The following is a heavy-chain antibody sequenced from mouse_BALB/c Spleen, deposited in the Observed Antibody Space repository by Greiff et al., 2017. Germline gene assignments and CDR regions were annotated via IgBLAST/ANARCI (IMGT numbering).Heavy chain of an antibody. Sequence: DVKLMESGGGLVKPGGSLKLSCAASGFTFSDYYMYWVRQTPEKRLEWVATISDGGSYTYYPDSVKGRFTISRDNAKNNLYLQMSSLKSEDTAMDYCARDHGYFDYWGQGTTLTVSS. CDR3: ARDHGYFDY. V-gene: IGHV5-4*02. CDR2: ISDGGSYT. D-gene: IGHD1-1*02. CDR1: GFTFSDYY. J-gene: IGHJ2*01.